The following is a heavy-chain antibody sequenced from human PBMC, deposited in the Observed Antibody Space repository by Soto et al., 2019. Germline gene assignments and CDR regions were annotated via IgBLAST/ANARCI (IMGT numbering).Heavy chain of an antibody. CDR2: TYYRSQWYT. J-gene: IGHJ4*02. Sequence: SQTLSLTCGISGDSVSSDNAVWNWIRQSPSRGLEWLGRTYYRSQWYTDYALSVRSRITINPDTSNNQFSLQLNSVTPEDTAVYYCAREATLLRGIINHIDYWGQGVLVTAPQ. CDR1: GDSVSSDNAV. CDR3: AREATLLRGIINHIDY. D-gene: IGHD3-10*01. V-gene: IGHV6-1*01.